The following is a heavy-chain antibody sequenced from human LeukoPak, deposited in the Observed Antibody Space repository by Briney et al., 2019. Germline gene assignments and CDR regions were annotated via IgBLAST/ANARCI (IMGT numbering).Heavy chain of an antibody. CDR3: ARSDSSGWHFDY. CDR1: GDTFTGDY. D-gene: IGHD6-19*01. CDR2: INPNSGGT. J-gene: IGHJ4*02. Sequence: ASVKVSCKASGDTFTGDYMHWVRQGPGQGLEWMGWINPNSGGTNYAQKFQGRVTMTRDTSISTAYMELSRLRSDDTAVYYCARSDSSGWHFDYWGQGTLVTVSS. V-gene: IGHV1-2*02.